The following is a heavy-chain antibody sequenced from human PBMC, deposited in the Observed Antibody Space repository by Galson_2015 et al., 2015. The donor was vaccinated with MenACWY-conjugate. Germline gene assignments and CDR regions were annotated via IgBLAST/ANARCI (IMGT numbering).Heavy chain of an antibody. J-gene: IGHJ4*02. Sequence: SVKVSCKASGYTFNNYGMNWVRQAPGQGLEWMGWINTNTGNPTYAQGFTGRFVFSLDTSVSTAYLQISSLKAEDTAVYYCARDVGPPAFDYWGLGTLVTVSS. CDR3: ARDVGPPAFDY. CDR2: INTNTGNP. V-gene: IGHV7-4-1*02. CDR1: GYTFNNYG. D-gene: IGHD1-26*01.